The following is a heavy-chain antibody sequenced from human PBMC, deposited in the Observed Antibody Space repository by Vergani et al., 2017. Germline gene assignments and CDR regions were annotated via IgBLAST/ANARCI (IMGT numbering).Heavy chain of an antibody. Sequence: QVQLQQWGAGLLKPSETLSLTCAVHGGSFSGYYWSWTRQPPGKGLGWSGEINHSGSTNYNPSLKSRVTISVDTSKNQSSLKLSSVTAADTAVYYCARGGSYYTHDYWGQGTLVTVSS. D-gene: IGHD1-26*01. CDR3: ARGGSYYTHDY. J-gene: IGHJ4*02. CDR1: GGSFSGYY. CDR2: INHSGST. V-gene: IGHV4-34*01.